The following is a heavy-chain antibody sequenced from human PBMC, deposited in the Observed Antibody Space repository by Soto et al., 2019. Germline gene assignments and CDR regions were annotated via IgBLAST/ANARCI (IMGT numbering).Heavy chain of an antibody. Sequence: TLSLTCAVSGGSISMVGYSWSWMRQPPGKGLEWIGYIYHSGSTYYNPSLKSRVTISVDRSKNQFSLKLSSVTAADTAVYYSARVNDYWGQAILVTVSS. CDR1: GGSISMVGYS. V-gene: IGHV4-30-2*01. J-gene: IGHJ4*02. CDR2: IYHSGST. CDR3: ARVNDY.